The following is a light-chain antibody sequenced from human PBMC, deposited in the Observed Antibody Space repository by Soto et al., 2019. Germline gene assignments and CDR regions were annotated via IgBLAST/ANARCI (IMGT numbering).Light chain of an antibody. V-gene: IGKV4-1*01. Sequence: DIVMTQSPDSLAVSLGERATINCKSSQSVLYSSNNKNYLVWYQQKPGQPPKLLIYWASTRESGVPDRFSGSGSGTDFTLTISSLQPEDFATYYCQQSYSTPRTFGQGTKVEIK. J-gene: IGKJ1*01. CDR3: QQSYSTPRT. CDR2: WAS. CDR1: QSVLYSSNNKNY.